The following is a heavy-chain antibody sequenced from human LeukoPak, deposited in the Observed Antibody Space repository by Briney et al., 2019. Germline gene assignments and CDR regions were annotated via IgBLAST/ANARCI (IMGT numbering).Heavy chain of an antibody. J-gene: IGHJ4*02. CDR3: ARVPRLGIAVAAFDY. Sequence: SVKVSCKASGGTFSNYAINWVRQAPGQGLEWMGRIIPILGITNYAQKFQGRVTITADKSTSTAYMELSSLRSEDTAVYYCARVPRLGIAVAAFDYWGQGTLVTVSS. V-gene: IGHV1-69*04. CDR2: IIPILGIT. CDR1: GGTFSNYA. D-gene: IGHD6-19*01.